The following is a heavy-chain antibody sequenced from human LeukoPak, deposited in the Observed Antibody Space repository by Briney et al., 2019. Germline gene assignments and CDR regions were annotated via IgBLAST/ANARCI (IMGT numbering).Heavy chain of an antibody. CDR1: GFTFSDYG. J-gene: IGHJ4*02. D-gene: IGHD6-13*01. Sequence: GGSLRLSCAASGFTFSDYGMHWVRQAPGKGLEWVAVIANNGRDKKYADSVRGRFAISRDNSKNTVYLQMNSLRAEDTAVFYCVKDMKIKAAGYYFDYWGQGTLVTVSS. CDR2: IANNGRDK. V-gene: IGHV3-30*18. CDR3: VKDMKIKAAGYYFDY.